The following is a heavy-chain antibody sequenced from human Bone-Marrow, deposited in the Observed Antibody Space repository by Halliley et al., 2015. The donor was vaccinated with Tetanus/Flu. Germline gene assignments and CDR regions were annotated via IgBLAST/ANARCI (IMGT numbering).Heavy chain of an antibody. Sequence: EWVAIIGTEGDTHYVGSVKGRFTISRENAKNSLYLQMNSLRDEDTAVYYCASRVGFGYGMDVWGQGTTVTVSS. CDR2: IGTEGDT. J-gene: IGHJ6*02. CDR3: ASRVGFGYGMDV. D-gene: IGHD3-16*01. V-gene: IGHV3-13*01.